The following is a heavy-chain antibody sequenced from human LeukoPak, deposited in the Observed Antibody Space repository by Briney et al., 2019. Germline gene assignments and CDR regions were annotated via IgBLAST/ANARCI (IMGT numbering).Heavy chain of an antibody. V-gene: IGHV3-48*01. CDR1: GFTFSSYS. CDR2: ISSSSSTI. J-gene: IGHJ2*01. D-gene: IGHD3-3*01. CDR3: ARVGRYDFWSGYYRNWYFDL. Sequence: GGSLRLSCAASGFTFSSYSMNWVRQAPGKGLEWVSYISSSSSTIYYADSVEGRFTISRDNAKNSLYLQMNSLRAEDTAVYYCARVGRYDFWSGYYRNWYFDLWGRGTLVTVSS.